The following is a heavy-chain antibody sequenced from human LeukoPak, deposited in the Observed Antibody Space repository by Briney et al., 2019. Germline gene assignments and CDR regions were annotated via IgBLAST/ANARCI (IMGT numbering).Heavy chain of an antibody. D-gene: IGHD3-22*01. CDR1: GGSISSGGYY. V-gene: IGHV4-31*03. CDR2: IYYSGST. CDR3: ATEIKAPPHYYDSSGYNDAFDI. Sequence: SETLSLTCTVSGGSISSGGYYWSWIRQHPGKGLEWIGYIYYSGSTYYNPSLKSRVTISVDTSKDQFSLKLSSVTAADTAVYYCATEIKAPPHYYDSSGYNDAFDIWGQGTMVTVSS. J-gene: IGHJ3*02.